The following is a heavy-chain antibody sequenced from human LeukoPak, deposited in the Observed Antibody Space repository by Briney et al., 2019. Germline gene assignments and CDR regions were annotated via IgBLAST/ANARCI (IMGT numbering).Heavy chain of an antibody. CDR3: ARVPTPTRRAYYFDY. J-gene: IGHJ4*02. CDR1: GYTFTGYY. Sequence: ASVKVSCKASGYTFTGYYMHWVRQAPGQGLEWMGWINPNSGGTNYAQKFQGRVTMTRDTSISTAYMELSRLRSDDTAVYYYARVPTPTRRAYYFDYWGQGTLVSVSS. CDR2: INPNSGGT. V-gene: IGHV1-2*02.